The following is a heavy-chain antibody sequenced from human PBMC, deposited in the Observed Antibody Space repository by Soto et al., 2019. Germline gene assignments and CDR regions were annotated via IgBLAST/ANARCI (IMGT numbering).Heavy chain of an antibody. J-gene: IGHJ6*02. D-gene: IGHD2-2*01. CDR3: ARSQGSSTSLEIYYYYYYGMDV. CDR1: GYTFTDYA. V-gene: IGHV1-3*01. CDR2: INPSNGTA. Sequence: ASVKVSCKASGYTFTDYAIHWVRQAPGQRLEWLGWINPSNGTAKYAQKFQGRVTITADESTSTAYMELSSLRSEDTAVYYCARSQGSSTSLEIYYYYYYGMDVWGQGTTVTVSS.